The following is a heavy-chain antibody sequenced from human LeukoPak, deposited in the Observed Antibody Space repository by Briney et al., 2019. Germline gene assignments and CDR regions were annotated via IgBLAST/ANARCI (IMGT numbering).Heavy chain of an antibody. D-gene: IGHD3-22*01. CDR1: GYTFTGYY. J-gene: IGHJ1*01. V-gene: IGHV1-2*02. CDR2: INPNSGGT. Sequence: ASMKVSCKASGYTFTGYYMHWVRQAPGQGLEWMGWINPNSGGTNYAQKFQGRVTMTRDTSISTAYVELSRLRSDDTAVYYCATSSGYYVGYIQYWGQGTLVTVSS. CDR3: ATSSGYYVGYIQY.